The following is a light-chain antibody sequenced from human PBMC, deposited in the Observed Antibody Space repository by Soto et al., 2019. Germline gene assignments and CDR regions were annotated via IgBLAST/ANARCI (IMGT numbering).Light chain of an antibody. CDR3: QQRSNWPPIT. CDR2: GAS. CDR1: ESVNSNY. Sequence: ETWLTQSPGTLSLSPGESATLSCRASESVNSNYLAWYQQKPGQAPRLLIYGASTRATGIPDRFSGSGSATDFTLPISRLQPPDFAAYYCQQRSNWPPITFGHGTRLEIK. V-gene: IGKV3D-20*02. J-gene: IGKJ5*01.